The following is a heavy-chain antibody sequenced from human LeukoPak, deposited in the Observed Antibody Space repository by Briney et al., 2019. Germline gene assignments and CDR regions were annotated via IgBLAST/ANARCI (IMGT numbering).Heavy chain of an antibody. CDR2: IYYSGST. V-gene: IGHV4-39*07. Sequence: KPSETLSLTCTVSGGSISSSSYYWGWIRQPPGKGLEWIGSIYYSGSTYYNPSLKSRVTISVDTSKNQFSLKLSSVTAADTAVYYCARPKPRFGSYYFDYWGQGTLVTVSS. CDR1: GGSISSSSYY. J-gene: IGHJ4*02. CDR3: ARPKPRFGSYYFDY. D-gene: IGHD3-10*01.